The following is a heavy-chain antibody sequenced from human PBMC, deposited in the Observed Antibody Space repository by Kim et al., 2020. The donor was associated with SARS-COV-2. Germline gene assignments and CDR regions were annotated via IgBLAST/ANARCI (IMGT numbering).Heavy chain of an antibody. Sequence: SETLSLTCTVSGGSISSSSYYWGWIRQPPGKGLEWIGSIYYSGSTYYNPPLKSRVTISVATSKNQFSLKLSSVTAADTAVYYCARDRAPDYRGMDVWGQGTTVTVSS. CDR1: GGSISSSSYY. CDR2: IYYSGST. V-gene: IGHV4-39*07. J-gene: IGHJ6*02. CDR3: ARDRAPDYRGMDV. D-gene: IGHD5-12*01.